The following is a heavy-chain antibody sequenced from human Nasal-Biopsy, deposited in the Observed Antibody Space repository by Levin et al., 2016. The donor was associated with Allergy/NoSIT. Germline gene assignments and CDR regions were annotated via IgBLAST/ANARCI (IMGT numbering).Heavy chain of an antibody. V-gene: IGHV3-66*01. CDR2: IYSGGQT. CDR3: ARTWYCSGGRCSYHFDS. Sequence: GESLKISCAASGFNVKDHYMSWLRQAPGKGLEWLSVIYSGGQTFYAESVKGRLAISRDISDNTVHLQMERLRVEDTAMYHCARTWYCSGGRCSYHFDSWGQGTLVTVSS. D-gene: IGHD2-15*01. J-gene: IGHJ4*02. CDR1: GFNVKDHY.